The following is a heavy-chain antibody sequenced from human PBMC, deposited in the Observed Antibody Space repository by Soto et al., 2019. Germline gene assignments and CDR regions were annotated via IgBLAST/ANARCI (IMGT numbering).Heavy chain of an antibody. V-gene: IGHV1-24*01. Sequence: GASVKVSCKVSGYTLTELSMHWVRQAPGKGLEWMGGFDPEDGETIYARKFQGRVTMTEDTSTDTAYMELSSLRSEDTAVYYCATSRTGTTWVDWFDPWGQGTLVTVSS. CDR3: ATSRTGTTWVDWFDP. D-gene: IGHD1-7*01. CDR1: GYTLTELS. CDR2: FDPEDGET. J-gene: IGHJ5*02.